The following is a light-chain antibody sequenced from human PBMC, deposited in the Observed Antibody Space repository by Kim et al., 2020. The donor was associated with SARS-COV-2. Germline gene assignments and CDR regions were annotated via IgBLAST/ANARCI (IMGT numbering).Light chain of an antibody. Sequence: AIRITQSPSSLSASTGDRVTITCRASQGISSYLAWYQQKPGKAPKLLIYAASTLQSGVPSRFSGSGSGTDFTLTITSLQPEDVAAYYCQQCKGAPWTFGQGTKVDIK. V-gene: IGKV1-8*01. CDR3: QQCKGAPWT. CDR2: AAS. J-gene: IGKJ1*01. CDR1: QGISSY.